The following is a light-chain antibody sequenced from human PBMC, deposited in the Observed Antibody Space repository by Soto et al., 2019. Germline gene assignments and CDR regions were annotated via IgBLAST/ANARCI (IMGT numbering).Light chain of an antibody. V-gene: IGKV3-15*01. CDR3: QQYGSSGT. J-gene: IGKJ1*01. Sequence: EIVMTQSPATLSVSPVERATLSFSSSQSVSSNLAWYQQKPGQAPRLLIYGASTRATGIPARFSGSGSGTEFTLTISRLEPEDFAVYYCQQYGSSGTFGQGTKVDIK. CDR1: QSVSSN. CDR2: GAS.